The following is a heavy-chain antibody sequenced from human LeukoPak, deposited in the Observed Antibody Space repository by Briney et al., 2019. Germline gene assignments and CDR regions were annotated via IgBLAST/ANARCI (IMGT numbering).Heavy chain of an antibody. CDR1: GFTFSSYW. V-gene: IGHV3-7*01. J-gene: IGHJ5*01. CDR2: IKQDGSEK. CDR3: ASGSSSWYGVFDS. D-gene: IGHD6-13*01. Sequence: GGSLRLSCAASGFTFSSYWMSWVRQAPGKGLEWVANIKQDGSEKYYVDSVKGRFTISRDNAKNSLYLQLNSLRAEDTAMYYCASGSSSWYGVFDSWGQGTLVTVSS.